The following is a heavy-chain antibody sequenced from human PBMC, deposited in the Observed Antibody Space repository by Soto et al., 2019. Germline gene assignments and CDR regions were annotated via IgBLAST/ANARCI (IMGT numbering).Heavy chain of an antibody. CDR2: TRNKANSYTT. CDR3: INYGGPYGMDV. Sequence: EVQLVESGGGLVQPGGSLRLSCAASGFTFSDHYMDWVRQAPGKGLEWVGRTRNKANSYTTEYAASVKGRFTISRDDSKNSLYLQMNSLKTEDTAVYYCINYGGPYGMDVWGQGTTVTVSS. CDR1: GFTFSDHY. D-gene: IGHD4-17*01. J-gene: IGHJ6*02. V-gene: IGHV3-72*01.